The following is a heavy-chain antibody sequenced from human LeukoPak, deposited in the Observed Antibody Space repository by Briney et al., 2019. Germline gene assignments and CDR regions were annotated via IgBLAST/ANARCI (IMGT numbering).Heavy chain of an antibody. CDR3: AREGRTDYGASRSFDI. Sequence: ASVTVSCKASGYSFTNYYMHWVRHVPGQGPEWMGLINPSGGTKYAQKFQDRATMTRDTSTSTIYMELSSLTSEDRAVYYCAREGRTDYGASRSFDIWGQGTMVTVSS. V-gene: IGHV1-46*01. J-gene: IGHJ3*02. D-gene: IGHD4-17*01. CDR1: GYSFTNYY. CDR2: INPSGGT.